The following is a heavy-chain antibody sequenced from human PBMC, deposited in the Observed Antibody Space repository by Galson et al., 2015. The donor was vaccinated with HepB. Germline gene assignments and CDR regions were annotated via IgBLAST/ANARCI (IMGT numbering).Heavy chain of an antibody. CDR1: GYKFTSFW. Sequence: QSGAEVKKPGESLKISCQASGYKFTSFWIAWLRQVPGKGLEWMGIIYPPDSGTNYSPSFQDQVTMSVDKSINTAYLQWNSLQASDTAIYYCARYEFWTGFFYLDYWGQGSLVTVSS. CDR3: ARYEFWTGFFYLDY. D-gene: IGHD3-3*01. J-gene: IGHJ4*02. CDR2: IYPPDSGT. V-gene: IGHV5-51*01.